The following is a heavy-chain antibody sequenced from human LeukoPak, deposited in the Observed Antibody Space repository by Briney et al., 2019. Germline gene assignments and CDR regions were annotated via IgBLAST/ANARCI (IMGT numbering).Heavy chain of an antibody. CDR3: AREDDYGGNWFDP. J-gene: IGHJ5*02. Sequence: SVKVSCKASGYTFTSYGISWVRQAPGQGLEWTGGIIPIFGTANYAQKLQGRVTITADESTSTAYMELSSLRSEDTAVYYCAREDDYGGNWFDPWGQGTLVTVSS. D-gene: IGHD4-23*01. V-gene: IGHV1-69*13. CDR1: GYTFTSYG. CDR2: IIPIFGTA.